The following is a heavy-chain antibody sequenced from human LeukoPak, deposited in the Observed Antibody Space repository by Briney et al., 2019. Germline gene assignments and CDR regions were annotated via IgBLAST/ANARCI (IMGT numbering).Heavy chain of an antibody. J-gene: IGHJ6*02. V-gene: IGHV1-69*13. Sequence: ASVKVSCKASGGTFSSYAISWVRQAPGQGLEWMGGIIPIFGTANYAQKFQGRVTITADESTSTAYMELSSLRSEDTAVYYCAGSPTRLYYYYGMDVWGQGTTVTVSS. CDR1: GGTFSSYA. CDR2: IIPIFGTA. CDR3: AGSPTRLYYYYGMDV.